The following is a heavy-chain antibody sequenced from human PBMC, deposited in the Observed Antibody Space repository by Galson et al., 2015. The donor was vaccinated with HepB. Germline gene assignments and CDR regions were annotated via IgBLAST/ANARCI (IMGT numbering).Heavy chain of an antibody. CDR2: ISSGSGYT. CDR3: ARRMQWVGGFDM. V-gene: IGHV3-11*03. Sequence: SLRLSCAASGFAFSDYYMSWVRQAPGKGLEWVSYISSGSGYTEYADSVKGRFTTSRDNAKNSLYPQMNSLKADDTAVYYCARRMQWVGGFDMWGQGTMVTVSS. J-gene: IGHJ3*02. D-gene: IGHD6-19*01. CDR1: GFAFSDYY.